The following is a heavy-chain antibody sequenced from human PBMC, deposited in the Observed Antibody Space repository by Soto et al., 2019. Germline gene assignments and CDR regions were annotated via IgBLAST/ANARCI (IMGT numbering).Heavy chain of an antibody. D-gene: IGHD2-2*01. CDR2: ISTDNGNT. CDR1: GYTFSNYG. V-gene: IGHV1-18*04. Sequence: QVQLVQSGAEVKKPGASVKVSCTASGYTFSNYGITWVRQAPGQGLEWMGWISTDNGNTNYAKKVQGRVTMTTDTSTRTAYMELRSLSSDDTAMYYCAACTGPSCHRGREWFDPWGQGTLVTVAA. J-gene: IGHJ5*02. CDR3: AACTGPSCHRGREWFDP.